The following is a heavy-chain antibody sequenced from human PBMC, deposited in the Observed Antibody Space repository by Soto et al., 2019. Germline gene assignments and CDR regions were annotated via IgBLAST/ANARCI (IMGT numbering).Heavy chain of an antibody. Sequence: SETLSLTCTVSDGSISSGDYYWSWIRQPPGKGLEWIGNIYYSGTTYYNPSLKSRVSISLDTAKNQFSLKLSSVTAADTAVYFCARDRYYGRGNYCNFYYGMDVWGQGTTVTVSS. V-gene: IGHV4-30-4*01. J-gene: IGHJ6*02. D-gene: IGHD3-10*01. CDR2: IYYSGTT. CDR3: ARDRYYGRGNYCNFYYGMDV. CDR1: DGSISSGDYY.